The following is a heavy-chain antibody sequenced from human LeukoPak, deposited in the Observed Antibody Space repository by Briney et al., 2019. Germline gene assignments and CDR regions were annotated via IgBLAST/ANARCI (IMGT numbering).Heavy chain of an antibody. D-gene: IGHD5-18*01. CDR2: INPSGGST. Sequence: ASVKVSCKASGHTFTSYYMHWVRQAPGQGLEWMGIINPSGGSTSYAQKFQGRVTMTRDMSTSTAYMELSRLRSDDTAVYYCARGGYSYGYLFDNWFDPWGQGTLVTVSS. CDR1: GHTFTSYY. J-gene: IGHJ5*02. V-gene: IGHV1-46*01. CDR3: ARGGYSYGYLFDNWFDP.